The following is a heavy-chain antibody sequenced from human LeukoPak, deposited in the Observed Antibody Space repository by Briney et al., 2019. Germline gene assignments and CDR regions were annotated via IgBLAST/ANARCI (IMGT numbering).Heavy chain of an antibody. V-gene: IGHV3-30*02. J-gene: IGHJ4*02. CDR3: AKDLRSLEWLHVYFDY. CDR1: GFTFSSYG. D-gene: IGHD3-3*01. Sequence: TGGSLRLSCAASGFTFSSYGMDWVRQAPGKGLEWVAFIRYDGDNKYYADSVKDRFTISRDNSKNTLYLQMKSLRAEDTAVYYCAKDLRSLEWLHVYFDYWGQGTLVTVSS. CDR2: IRYDGDNK.